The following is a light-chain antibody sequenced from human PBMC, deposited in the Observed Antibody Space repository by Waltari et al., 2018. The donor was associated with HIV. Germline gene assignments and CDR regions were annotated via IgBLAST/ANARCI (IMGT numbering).Light chain of an antibody. CDR1: SSNIGNNA. CDR3: AAWDDSLHGVV. CDR2: YND. Sequence: QSVLTQPPSVSEAPRQRVNISCSGSSSNIGNNAVNWYQQPPGKAPKLLIYYNDLLSSGVSDRFSGSKSGTSASLAISGLQSEDEADYYCAAWDDSLHGVVFGGGTKLTVL. J-gene: IGLJ3*02. V-gene: IGLV1-36*01.